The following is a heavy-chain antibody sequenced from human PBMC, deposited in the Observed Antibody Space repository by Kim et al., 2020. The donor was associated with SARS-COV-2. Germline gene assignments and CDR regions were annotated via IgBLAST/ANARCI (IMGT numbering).Heavy chain of an antibody. CDR3: ARGGSYSGSYSLLFDY. Sequence: GGSLRLSCAASGFTFSSYAMHWVRQAPGKGLEWVAVISYDGSNKYYADSVKGRFTISRDNSKNTLYLQMNSLRAEDTAVYYCARGGSYSGSYSLLFDYWG. V-gene: IGHV3-30-3*01. CDR2: ISYDGSNK. CDR1: GFTFSSYA. J-gene: IGHJ4*01. D-gene: IGHD1-26*01.